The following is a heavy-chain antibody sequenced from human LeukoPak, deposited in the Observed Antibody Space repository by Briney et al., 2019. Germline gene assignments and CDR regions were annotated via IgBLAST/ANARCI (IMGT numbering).Heavy chain of an antibody. D-gene: IGHD3-22*01. V-gene: IGHV3-30*18. Sequence: GRSLRLSCAASGFTFSSYGMHWVRQAPGRGLEWVAVISYDGSNKYYADSVKGRFTISRDNSKNTLYLQMNSLRAEDTAVYYCAKNYYYHSSGYYPFDYWGQGTLVTVSS. CDR1: GFTFSSYG. J-gene: IGHJ4*02. CDR2: ISYDGSNK. CDR3: AKNYYYHSSGYYPFDY.